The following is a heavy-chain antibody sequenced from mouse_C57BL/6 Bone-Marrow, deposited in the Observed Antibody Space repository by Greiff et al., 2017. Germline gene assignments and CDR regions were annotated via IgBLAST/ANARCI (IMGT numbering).Heavy chain of an antibody. CDR2: IYPGDGDT. Sequence: QVKLQQSGAELVKPGASVKISCKASGYAFSSYWMNWVKQRPGKGLEWIGQIYPGDGDTNYNGKFKGKATLTADKSSSTAYMKLSRLTSEESAVYFCARLGYYGSSHYFDYGGQGTTLTVSS. V-gene: IGHV1-80*01. CDR3: ARLGYYGSSHYFDY. D-gene: IGHD1-1*01. CDR1: GYAFSSYW. J-gene: IGHJ2*01.